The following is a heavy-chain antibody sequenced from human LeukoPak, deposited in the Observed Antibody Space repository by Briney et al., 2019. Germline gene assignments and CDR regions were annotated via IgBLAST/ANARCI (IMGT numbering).Heavy chain of an antibody. D-gene: IGHD1-14*01. CDR2: ISGSGGTT. V-gene: IGHV3-23*01. CDR1: GFTFSSYS. CDR3: ARVTGYNTGRSLDY. J-gene: IGHJ4*02. Sequence: PGGSLTLSCTASGFTFSSYSMTWVRQPPGKGLEWVSAISGSGGTTYYADSVKGRFTFSRDNSKNTLYLQMNSLRSEDTAGYYCARVTGYNTGRSLDYWGRGTLVTVSS.